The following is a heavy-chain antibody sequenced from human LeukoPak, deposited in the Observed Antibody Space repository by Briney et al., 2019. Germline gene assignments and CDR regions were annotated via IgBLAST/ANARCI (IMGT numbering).Heavy chain of an antibody. Sequence: GASVKVSCKASGYTFTGYYMHWVRQAPGQGLEWMGWINPNSGGTNYAQKFQGRVTMTRDTSISTAYMELSRLRSDDTAVYYCAITYYYDSSGYFPLDYRGQGTLVTVSS. CDR1: GYTFTGYY. J-gene: IGHJ4*02. V-gene: IGHV1-2*02. CDR2: INPNSGGT. CDR3: AITYYYDSSGYFPLDY. D-gene: IGHD3-22*01.